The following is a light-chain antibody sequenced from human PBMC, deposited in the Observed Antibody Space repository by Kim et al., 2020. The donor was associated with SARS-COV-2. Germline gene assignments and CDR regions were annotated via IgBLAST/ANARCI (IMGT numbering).Light chain of an antibody. Sequence: SQGERVTLSCRASQSVSSNLAWYQQKRGQAPRLLIYGASTRATDVPARFSGSGSGTQFTLTISSLQSEDFAVYYCQQYDNWPPYTFGPGTKVDIK. CDR2: GAS. CDR3: QQYDNWPPYT. V-gene: IGKV3-15*01. J-gene: IGKJ2*01. CDR1: QSVSSN.